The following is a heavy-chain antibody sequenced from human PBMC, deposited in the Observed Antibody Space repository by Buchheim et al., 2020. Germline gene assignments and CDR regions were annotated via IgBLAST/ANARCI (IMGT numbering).Heavy chain of an antibody. CDR2: VKNKADGETT. Sequence: EVQLVESGGGLVKPGGSLRLSCAASGFTFSNVWMNWVRQAPGKGLEWVGRVKNKADGETTEYSPPVKGRFNISRDDSKNTVFLQMNNLKTGDTAVYYCTSGYSNGFHYWGQGT. D-gene: IGHD5-18*01. CDR3: TSGYSNGFHY. J-gene: IGHJ4*02. V-gene: IGHV3-15*07. CDR1: GFTFSNVW.